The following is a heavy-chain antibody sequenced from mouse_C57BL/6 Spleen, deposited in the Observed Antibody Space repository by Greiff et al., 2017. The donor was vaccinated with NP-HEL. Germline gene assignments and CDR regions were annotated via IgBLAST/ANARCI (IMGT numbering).Heavy chain of an antibody. Sequence: EVHLVESGGDLVKPGGSLKLSCAASGFTFSSYGMSWVRQTPDKRLEWVATISSGGSYTYYPDSVKGRFTISRDNAKNTLYLQMSSLKSEDTAMYYCARRELTFYYFDYWGQGTTLTVSS. CDR1: GFTFSSYG. D-gene: IGHD4-1*01. J-gene: IGHJ2*01. V-gene: IGHV5-6*01. CDR3: ARRELTFYYFDY. CDR2: ISSGGSYT.